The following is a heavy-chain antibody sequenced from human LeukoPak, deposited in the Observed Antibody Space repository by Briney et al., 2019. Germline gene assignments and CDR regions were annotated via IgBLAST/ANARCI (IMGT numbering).Heavy chain of an antibody. V-gene: IGHV3-48*01. CDR3: AKDGGTSGWHSDY. CDR1: GFTFSSYA. Sequence: GGSLRLSCAASGFTFSSYAMNWVRQAPGKGLEWVSYISSSSNTIYYADSVKGRFTISRDNSKNTLYLQMNSLRVEDTAVYYCAKDGGTSGWHSDYWGQGTLVTVSS. CDR2: ISSSSNTI. J-gene: IGHJ4*02. D-gene: IGHD6-19*01.